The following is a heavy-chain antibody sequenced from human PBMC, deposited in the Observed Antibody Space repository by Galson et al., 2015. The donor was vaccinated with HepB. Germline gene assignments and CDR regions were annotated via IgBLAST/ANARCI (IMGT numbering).Heavy chain of an antibody. CDR1: GFTFSSYA. Sequence: SLRLSCAASGFTFSSYAMHWVRQAPGKGLEWVAVISYDGSNKYYADSVKGRFTISRDNSKNTLYLQMNSLRAEDTAVYYCASGYDYVWGSYPHWGQGTLVTVSS. CDR2: ISYDGSNK. J-gene: IGHJ4*02. D-gene: IGHD3-16*02. V-gene: IGHV3-30-3*01. CDR3: ASGYDYVWGSYPH.